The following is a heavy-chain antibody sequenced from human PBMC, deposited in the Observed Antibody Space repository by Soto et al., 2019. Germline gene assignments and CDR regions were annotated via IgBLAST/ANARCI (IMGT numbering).Heavy chain of an antibody. J-gene: IGHJ1*01. CDR3: ARGHGDYSDYFQH. CDR1: GFTFSIYW. Sequence: GGSLRLSCEASGFTFSIYWMEWVRQAPGKGLVWVSRIRSDGGTNYADSVKGRFTVSRDNAKNTLYLQMNSLRAEDTAVYYCARGHGDYSDYFQHWGQGTLVTVSS. D-gene: IGHD4-17*01. V-gene: IGHV3-74*01. CDR2: IRSDGGT.